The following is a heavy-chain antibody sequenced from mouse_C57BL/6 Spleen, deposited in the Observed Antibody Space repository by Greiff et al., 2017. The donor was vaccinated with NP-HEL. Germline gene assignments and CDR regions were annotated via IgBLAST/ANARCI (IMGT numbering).Heavy chain of an antibody. D-gene: IGHD2-2*01. V-gene: IGHV14-4*01. CDR2: IDPENGDT. Sequence: EVQLQQSGAELVRPGASVKLSCTASGFNIKDDYMHWVKQRPEQGLEWIGWIDPENGDTEYASKFQGKATITADTSSNTAYLQLSSLTSEDTAVYYCTTRGSTMVTTGEFAYWGQGTLVTVSA. CDR1: GFNIKDDY. CDR3: TTRGSTMVTTGEFAY. J-gene: IGHJ3*01.